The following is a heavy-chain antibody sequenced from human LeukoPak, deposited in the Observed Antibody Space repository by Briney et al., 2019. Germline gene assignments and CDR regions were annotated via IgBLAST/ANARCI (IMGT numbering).Heavy chain of an antibody. J-gene: IGHJ4*02. CDR3: ATRRGG. CDR1: GFTVSSNY. CDR2: ISWNSGSI. V-gene: IGHV3-9*01. D-gene: IGHD3-10*01. Sequence: PGGSLRLSCAASGFTVSSNYMSWVRQAPGKGLEWVSGISWNSGSIGYADSVKGRFTIPRDNAKNSLYLQMNSLRAEDTALYYCATRRGGWGQGTLVTVSS.